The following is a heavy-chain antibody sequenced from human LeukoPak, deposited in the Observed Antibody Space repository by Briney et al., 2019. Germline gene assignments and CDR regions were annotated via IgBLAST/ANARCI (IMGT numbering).Heavy chain of an antibody. Sequence: GASVKVSCRASGYTFSNHDINWVRQATGQGLEWMGWMNPNSGNTGYAQKFQGRVTMTRNTSISTAYMELSSLRSEDTAVYYCARDCILTGYCTSSRFGDMDAFDIWGQRQWSPSLQ. CDR3: ARDCILTGYCTSSRFGDMDAFDI. CDR1: GYTFSNHD. V-gene: IGHV1-8*02. D-gene: IGHD3-9*01. CDR2: MNPNSGNT. J-gene: IGHJ3*02.